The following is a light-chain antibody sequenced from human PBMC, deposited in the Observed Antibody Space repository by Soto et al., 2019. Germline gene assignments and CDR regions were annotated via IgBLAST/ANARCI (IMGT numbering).Light chain of an antibody. CDR1: QTISSY. CDR2: AAS. Sequence: DIQMTQSPASLSASVGDRVTITCRASQTISSYLNWYQKKPGKAPTLLIYAASTLQSGVPSRFSGSRSGTDFTLTISSLQPEDFASYYCQQSSRTPWTFGQGTEVEIK. V-gene: IGKV1-39*01. CDR3: QQSSRTPWT. J-gene: IGKJ1*01.